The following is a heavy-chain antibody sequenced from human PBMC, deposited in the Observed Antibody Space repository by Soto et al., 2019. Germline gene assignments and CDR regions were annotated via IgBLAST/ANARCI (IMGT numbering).Heavy chain of an antibody. CDR1: GFTFSNFR. V-gene: IGHV3-48*01. J-gene: IGHJ6*02. CDR2: ISGSGSTI. D-gene: IGHD3-10*01. CDR3: ASNYYCSTKDYYYYYGLDV. Sequence: EVQLVESGGGLVQPGGSLRLSCAASGFTFSNFRMNWVRQVPGKGLEWVSYISGSGSTIYYADSVKGRFTISRDNAKNSLYLQINGLRAEDTAVYYCASNYYCSTKDYYYYYGLDVWGPGTTVTVSS.